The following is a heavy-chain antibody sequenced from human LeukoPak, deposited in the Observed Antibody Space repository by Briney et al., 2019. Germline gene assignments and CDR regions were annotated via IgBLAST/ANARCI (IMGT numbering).Heavy chain of an antibody. V-gene: IGHV3-23*01. CDR1: GFTFSSYA. Sequence: PGGSLRLSCAASGFTFSSYAMSWVRQAPGKGLEWVSAISGSGGSTYYADSVKGRFTISRDNSKNTLYLQMNSLRAEDTAVYYCAKDPNSSGGMNWFDPWGQGTLVTVSS. D-gene: IGHD6-25*01. CDR2: ISGSGGST. CDR3: AKDPNSSGGMNWFDP. J-gene: IGHJ5*02.